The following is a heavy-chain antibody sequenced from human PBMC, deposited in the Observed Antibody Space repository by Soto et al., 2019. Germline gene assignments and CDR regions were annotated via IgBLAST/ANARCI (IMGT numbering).Heavy chain of an antibody. CDR1: GYSIASGDY. Sequence: SETLYLTCAVSGYSIASGDYWAWIRQSPGKGLEWIGSIYHAGSVYYNPSLNSRVAVSLDTSKNHFSLKLTSVTAADTAVYYCARTFDYYGMDVWGQGTTVTVSS. CDR2: IYHAGSV. CDR3: ARTFDYYGMDV. J-gene: IGHJ6*02. V-gene: IGHV4-38-2*01.